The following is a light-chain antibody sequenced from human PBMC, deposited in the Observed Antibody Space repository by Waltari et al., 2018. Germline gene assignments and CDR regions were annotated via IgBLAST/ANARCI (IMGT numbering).Light chain of an antibody. CDR3: QQYKKWPPFT. CDR2: DAS. V-gene: IGKV3-15*01. CDR1: ENVSSD. J-gene: IGKJ3*01. Sequence: EIVLTQSPAILSVSQGERATLSCRASENVSSDLAWYQQKPGQSPRLLIYDASTRATGIPATFSGSGSGTDFTLTINRLQSEDFGVYYCQQYKKWPPFTFGPGTTVDIK.